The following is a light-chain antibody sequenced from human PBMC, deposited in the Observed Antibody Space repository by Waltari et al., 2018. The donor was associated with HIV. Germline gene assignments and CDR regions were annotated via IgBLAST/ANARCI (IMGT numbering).Light chain of an antibody. J-gene: IGLJ1*01. CDR1: SSNIGINS. V-gene: IGLV1-44*01. CDR3: AAWDDSLNGFV. Sequence: QSVLTQPPSASGTPGQRVTISCSGSSSNIGINSVNWYQQLPGAAPTLLIYTNKQRPSGVPDRFSGSKSGTSASLAISGLQSEDEADYYCAAWDDSLNGFVFGAGTKVTVL. CDR2: TNK.